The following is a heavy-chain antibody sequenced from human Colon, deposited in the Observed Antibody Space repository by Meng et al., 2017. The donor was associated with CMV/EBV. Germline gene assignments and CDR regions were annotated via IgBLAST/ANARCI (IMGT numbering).Heavy chain of an antibody. Sequence: ESLKISCSASGFTFNNYDMTWVRQAPGKGLEWVSSISGSGVTTYYTDAVKGRFTISRDNSRNTLYLQINNLRADDTAVYYCAKGADFHDFWSGYAYWGQGTLVTVSS. CDR2: ISGSGVTT. J-gene: IGHJ4*02. V-gene: IGHV3-23*01. CDR3: AKGADFHDFWSGYAY. D-gene: IGHD3-3*01. CDR1: GFTFNNYD.